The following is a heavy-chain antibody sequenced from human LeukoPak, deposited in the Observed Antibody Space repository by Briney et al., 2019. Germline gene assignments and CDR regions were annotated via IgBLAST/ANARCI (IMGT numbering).Heavy chain of an antibody. Sequence: SVKVSCKASGGTFSSYAISWVRQAPGQGLEWMGGIIPIFGTANYAQKFQGRVTMTTDTSTSTAYMELRSLRSDDTAVYYCARDIIPVSPLDYWGQGTLVTVSS. J-gene: IGHJ4*02. V-gene: IGHV1-69*05. CDR2: IIPIFGTA. CDR1: GGTFSSYA. CDR3: ARDIIPVSPLDY.